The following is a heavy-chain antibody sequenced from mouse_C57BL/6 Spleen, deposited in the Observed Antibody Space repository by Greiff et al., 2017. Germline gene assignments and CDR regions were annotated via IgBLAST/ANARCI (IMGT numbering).Heavy chain of an antibody. V-gene: IGHV1-64*01. J-gene: IGHJ4*01. D-gene: IGHD3-2*02. Sequence: QVQLQQPGAELVKPGASVQLSCKASGYTFTSYWMHWVKQRPGQGLEWIGMIHPNSGSTNYNEKFKSKATLTVDKSSSTAYMQLSSLTSEDSAVYYCAREGYSSGYLYYDAMDYWGQGTSVTVSS. CDR1: GYTFTSYW. CDR2: IHPNSGST. CDR3: AREGYSSGYLYYDAMDY.